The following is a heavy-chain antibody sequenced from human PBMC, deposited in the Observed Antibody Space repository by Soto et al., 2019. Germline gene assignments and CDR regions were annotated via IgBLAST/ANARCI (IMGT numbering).Heavy chain of an antibody. CDR1: GCSISSYY. CDR2: IYYSGST. J-gene: IGHJ3*02. CDR3: ARPRGGSGKWGAFDI. Sequence: SDTLSLTFTVSGCSISSYYWSWIGQPPGKGLEWIGYIYYSGSTNYNPSLKSRVTISVDTSKNQFSLKLSSVTAADTAVYYCARPRGGSGKWGAFDIWGQGTMVTVSS. D-gene: IGHD3-10*01. V-gene: IGHV4-59*08.